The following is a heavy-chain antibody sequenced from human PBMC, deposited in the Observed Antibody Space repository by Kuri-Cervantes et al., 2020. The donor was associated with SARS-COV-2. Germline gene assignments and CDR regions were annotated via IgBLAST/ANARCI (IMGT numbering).Heavy chain of an antibody. CDR2: ISSSGSTI. CDR1: GFTVSSNY. CDR3: ARYCSSTSCHRRPGVFDY. V-gene: IGHV3-48*03. D-gene: IGHD2-2*01. J-gene: IGHJ4*02. Sequence: LSLTCAASGFTVSSNYMNWVRQAPGKGLEWVSYISSSGSTIYYADSVKGRFTISRDNAKNSLYLQMNSLRAEDTAVYYCARYCSSTSCHRRPGVFDYWGQGTLVTVSS.